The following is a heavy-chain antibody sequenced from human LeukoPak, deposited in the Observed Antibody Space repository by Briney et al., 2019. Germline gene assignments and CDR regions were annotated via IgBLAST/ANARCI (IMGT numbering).Heavy chain of an antibody. D-gene: IGHD2-15*01. CDR2: IKKTGSET. V-gene: IGHV3-7*01. CDR3: AREDGYCSGGNCYSYFDS. J-gene: IGHJ4*02. Sequence: GGSLRLSCAASGFTFSSYAMSWVRQAPGKGLEWVAYIKKTGSETYYVDSVKARFTITRDNTRNSLFLQMYSLRAEDTAVYFCAREDGYCSGGNCYSYFDSWGQGTLVTVSS. CDR1: GFTFSSYA.